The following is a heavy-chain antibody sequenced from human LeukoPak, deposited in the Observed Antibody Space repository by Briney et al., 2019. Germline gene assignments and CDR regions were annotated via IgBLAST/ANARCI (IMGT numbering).Heavy chain of an antibody. D-gene: IGHD3-10*01. Sequence: SETLSLTCAVYGGSFSGYYWSWIRQPPGKGLEWIGYIYYTGSTNYNPSLKSRVTISVDTSKNQFSLKLSSVTAADTAVYYCARHYGSGKPWFDYWGQGTLATVSS. CDR3: ARHYGSGKPWFDY. CDR2: IYYTGST. V-gene: IGHV4-34*11. J-gene: IGHJ4*02. CDR1: GGSFSGYY.